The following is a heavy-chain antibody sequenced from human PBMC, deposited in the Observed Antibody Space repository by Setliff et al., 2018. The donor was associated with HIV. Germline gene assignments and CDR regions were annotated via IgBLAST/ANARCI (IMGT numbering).Heavy chain of an antibody. D-gene: IGHD2-15*01. J-gene: IGHJ6*03. CDR1: GGSFSGYY. V-gene: IGHV4-34*01. CDR2: INHSGST. Sequence: SETLSLTCAVYGGSFSGYYWSWIRQPPGKGLEWIGEINHSGSTNYNPSLKSRVTISVDTSKNQFSLKLSSVTAADPAVYYCARVRPSPGCSGGSCFPKYYYYYMDVWGKGTTVTVSS. CDR3: ARVRPSPGCSGGSCFPKYYYYYMDV.